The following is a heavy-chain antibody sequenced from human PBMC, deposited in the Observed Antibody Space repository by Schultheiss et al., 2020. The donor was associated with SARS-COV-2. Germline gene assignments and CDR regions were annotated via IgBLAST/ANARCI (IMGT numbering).Heavy chain of an antibody. CDR3: AKESGDPSRFDY. CDR2: IYYSGST. D-gene: IGHD4-17*01. V-gene: IGHV4-61*05. Sequence: SQTLSLTCTVSGGSISDSTYYWAWVRQPPGKGLEWIGYIYYSGSTNYNPSLKSRVTISVDTSKNQFSLKLSSVTAADTAVYYCAKESGDPSRFDYWGQGTLVTVSS. CDR1: GGSISDSTYY. J-gene: IGHJ4*02.